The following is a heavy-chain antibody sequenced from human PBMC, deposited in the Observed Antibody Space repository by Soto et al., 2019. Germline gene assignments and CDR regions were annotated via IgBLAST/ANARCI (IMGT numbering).Heavy chain of an antibody. CDR3: ARDRPHIAIVTSYFDY. CDR2: LYSGGST. V-gene: IGHV3-66*01. Sequence: EVPLVESGGGLVQPGGSLRLSCAASGFTVSSNYMSWVRQAPGKGLEWVSVLYSGGSTDYADSVKGRFTISRDNSKNTLYLQMNSLRAEDTAVYYCARDRPHIAIVTSYFDYWGQGTLVTVSS. CDR1: GFTVSSNY. D-gene: IGHD5-18*01. J-gene: IGHJ4*02.